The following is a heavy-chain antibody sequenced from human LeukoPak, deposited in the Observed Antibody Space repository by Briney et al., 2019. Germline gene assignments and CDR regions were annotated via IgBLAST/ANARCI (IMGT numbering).Heavy chain of an antibody. D-gene: IGHD2-21*02. Sequence: SVKVSCKASGGTFSSYAISWVRQAPGQGLEWMGGIIPIFGTANYAQKFQGRVTITADESTSTAYMELSSLRSEDTAVYYCARDRTPDCGFKFDYWGQGTLVTVSS. CDR1: GGTFSSYA. V-gene: IGHV1-69*13. CDR2: IIPIFGTA. J-gene: IGHJ4*02. CDR3: ARDRTPDCGFKFDY.